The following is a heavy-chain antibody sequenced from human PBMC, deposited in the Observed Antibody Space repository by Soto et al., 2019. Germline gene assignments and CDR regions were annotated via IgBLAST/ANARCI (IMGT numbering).Heavy chain of an antibody. CDR1: GGSISSSSYY. J-gene: IGHJ6*02. V-gene: IGHV4-39*01. Sequence: QLQLQESGPGLVKPSETLSLTCTVSGGSISSSSYYWGWIRQPPGKGLEWIGSIYYSGSTYYNPSRKSRATLPVDTHKSPFSLKLSSVPAADPAVYYCAGGRGDYWYGMDVWGQGPTVTVSS. CDR3: AGGRGDYWYGMDV. CDR2: IYYSGST. D-gene: IGHD3-10*01.